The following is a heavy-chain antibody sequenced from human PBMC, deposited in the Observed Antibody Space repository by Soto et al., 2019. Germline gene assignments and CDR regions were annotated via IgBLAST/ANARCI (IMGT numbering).Heavy chain of an antibody. V-gene: IGHV4-34*01. CDR3: ARGIVVVPAAPSFDY. Sequence: SETLSLTCAVYGGSFSGYYWSWIRQPPGKGLEWIGEINHSGSTNYNPSLKSRVTISVDTSKNQFSLKLSSVTAADTAVYYCARGIVVVPAAPSFDYWGQGTLVTVSS. CDR2: INHSGST. CDR1: GGSFSGYY. D-gene: IGHD2-2*01. J-gene: IGHJ4*02.